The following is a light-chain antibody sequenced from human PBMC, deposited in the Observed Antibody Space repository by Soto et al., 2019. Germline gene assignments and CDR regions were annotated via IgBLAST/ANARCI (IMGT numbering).Light chain of an antibody. CDR2: GNS. J-gene: IGLJ1*01. CDR3: QSYDISLSARV. Sequence: QSALTQPPSVSGAPGQRVTISCTGSSSNIGTGYDVHWYQQLPGTAPKLLIYGNSNRPSGVPDRFSGSKSGTSASLAITGLQAEDEADYYCQSYDISLSARVFGAGTKVTVL. CDR1: SSNIGTGYD. V-gene: IGLV1-40*01.